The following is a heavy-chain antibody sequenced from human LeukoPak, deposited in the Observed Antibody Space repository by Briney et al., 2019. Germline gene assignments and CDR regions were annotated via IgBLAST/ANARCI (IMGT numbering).Heavy chain of an antibody. J-gene: IGHJ4*02. CDR1: GGFISSSNYN. V-gene: IGHV4-39*01. Sequence: PSETLSLTCIVSGGFISSSNYNWDWICQPPGKRLEWIGSIYYSGSTYYNPSLKSRVTISVDTSKNQVSLKLNSVTAADTALYYCARVLRGSSGWTPFDFWGQGTLVTVSS. D-gene: IGHD6-19*01. CDR2: IYYSGST. CDR3: ARVLRGSSGWTPFDF.